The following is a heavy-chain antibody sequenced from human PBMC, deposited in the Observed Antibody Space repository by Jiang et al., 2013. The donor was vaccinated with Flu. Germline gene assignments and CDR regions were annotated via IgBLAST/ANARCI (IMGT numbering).Heavy chain of an antibody. J-gene: IGHJ5*02. CDR3: VRRLAAAGNWFDP. CDR2: IYPGDSDT. CDR1: YW. V-gene: IGHV5-51*01. D-gene: IGHD6-13*01. Sequence: YWIGWVRQMPGKGLEYMGLIYPGDSDTRYSPSFQGQVTISADKSISTAYLQWSSLKASDTAMYYCVRRLAAAGNWFDPWGQGTLVTVSS.